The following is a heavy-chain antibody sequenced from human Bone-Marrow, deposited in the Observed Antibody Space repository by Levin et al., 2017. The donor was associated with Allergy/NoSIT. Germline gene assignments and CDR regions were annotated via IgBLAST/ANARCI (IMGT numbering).Heavy chain of an antibody. CDR1: GFTFRDHH. Sequence: GESLKISCRASGFTFRDHHMSWIRQAPGKGLEWVSFITDTGTHTNFADSVKGRFTTSRDNAKNSLYLQMNSLRAEDTAVYYCVRSDGGYCSSISCYSYDLWGKGTLVTVSS. CDR2: ITDTGTHT. J-gene: IGHJ4*02. CDR3: VRSDGGYCSSISCYSYDL. V-gene: IGHV3-11*03. D-gene: IGHD2-2*01.